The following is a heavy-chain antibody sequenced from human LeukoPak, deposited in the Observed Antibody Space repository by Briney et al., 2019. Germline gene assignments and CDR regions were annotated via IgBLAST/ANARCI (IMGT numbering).Heavy chain of an antibody. D-gene: IGHD2-8*01. Sequence: ASVKVSCKASGYTFATYGFSWVRQAPGQGLEWMGWISAYNGNTNYAQKLQGRVTMTTDTSTNSAYMELRSPRSDDTAVYYCARPPSYCTNGVCYNGYYFDYWGQGTLVTVSS. V-gene: IGHV1-18*01. CDR2: ISAYNGNT. CDR1: GYTFATYG. J-gene: IGHJ4*02. CDR3: ARPPSYCTNGVCYNGYYFDY.